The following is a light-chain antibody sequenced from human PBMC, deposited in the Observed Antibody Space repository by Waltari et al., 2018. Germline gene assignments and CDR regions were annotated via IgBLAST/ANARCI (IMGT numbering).Light chain of an antibody. CDR3: QQRRSWPLT. V-gene: IGKV3-11*01. CDR1: QSVSSY. Sequence: EIVLTQSPVTLSLSPGERATLSGRASQSVSSYLAWYQQKPGQAPRLLVYDASNRATGIPARFSGVGSGTDFTRTITSLEPEDFAIHYCQQRRSWPLTFGGGTKVEI. J-gene: IGKJ4*01. CDR2: DAS.